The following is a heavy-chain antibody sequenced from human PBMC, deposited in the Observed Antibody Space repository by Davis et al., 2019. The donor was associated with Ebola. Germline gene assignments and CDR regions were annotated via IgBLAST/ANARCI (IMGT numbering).Heavy chain of an antibody. CDR3: AAVYSGWSYYYFDL. D-gene: IGHD6-19*01. J-gene: IGHJ4*02. V-gene: IGHV1-58*02. Sequence: SVKVSCTTSGFTFNKAAIQWVRQARGQHPEWIGWIGVGNDIADYAQKFQDRVTITRDMSTRTVYMELSSLRSEDTAVYFCAAVYSGWSYYYFDLWGQGTQVTVSS. CDR1: GFTFNKAA. CDR2: IGVGNDIA.